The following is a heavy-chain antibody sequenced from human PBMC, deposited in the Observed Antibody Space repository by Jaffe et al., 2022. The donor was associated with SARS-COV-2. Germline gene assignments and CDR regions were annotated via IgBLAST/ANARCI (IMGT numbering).Heavy chain of an antibody. Sequence: EVQLVESGGGLVQPGGSLRLSCAASGFTFSTYGMSWVRQAPGKGLEWVSTITGSGGSTYYAESVKGRFTISRDNSKNTLYLQMNSLRAEDTAVYYCAKDYFLSSSPFDTFDIWGQGTMVSVSS. J-gene: IGHJ3*02. V-gene: IGHV3-23*04. D-gene: IGHD6-13*01. CDR1: GFTFSTYG. CDR2: ITGSGGST. CDR3: AKDYFLSSSPFDTFDI.